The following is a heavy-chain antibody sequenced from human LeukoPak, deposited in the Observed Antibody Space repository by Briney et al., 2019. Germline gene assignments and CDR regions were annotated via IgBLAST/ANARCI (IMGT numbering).Heavy chain of an antibody. J-gene: IGHJ4*02. CDR1: GFTFSSYA. CDR3: ARDFGGFIAVAAWSAYTFDY. D-gene: IGHD6-19*01. V-gene: IGHV3-30-3*01. Sequence: PGRSPRLSCAASGFTFSSYAMHRVRQAPGKGLEWVAVISYDGSNKYYADSVKGRFTISRDNSKNTLYLQMNSLRAEDTAVYYCARDFGGFIAVAAWSAYTFDYWGQGTLVTVSS. CDR2: ISYDGSNK.